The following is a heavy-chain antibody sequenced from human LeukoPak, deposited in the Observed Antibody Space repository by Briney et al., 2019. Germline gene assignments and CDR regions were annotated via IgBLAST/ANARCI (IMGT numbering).Heavy chain of an antibody. Sequence: ASVKVSCKASGYTFTDYYMHWVRQAPGQGLEWMGWINPNSGGTNYAQKFQGRVTMTRDTSISTAYMELSRLRSDDTAVYYCARLNSMITFGGVIVSKNYFDYWGQGTLVTVSS. J-gene: IGHJ4*02. CDR2: INPNSGGT. V-gene: IGHV1-2*02. CDR3: ARLNSMITFGGVIVSKNYFDY. D-gene: IGHD3-16*02. CDR1: GYTFTDYY.